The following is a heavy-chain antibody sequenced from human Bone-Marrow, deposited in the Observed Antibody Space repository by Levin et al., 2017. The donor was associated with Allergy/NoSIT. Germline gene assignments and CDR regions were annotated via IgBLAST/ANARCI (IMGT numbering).Heavy chain of an antibody. J-gene: IGHJ5*02. V-gene: IGHV3-23*01. CDR3: AKGDKPMVMWGWLDP. Sequence: PGLSLRLSCAVSGFTFSTYAMSWVRQAPGKGLEWFAFLFFLFFLPSSSSSFQGRFTISRDNSKNTLYLQMNSLRAEDTAIYYWAKGDKPMVMWGWLDPWGQGTLVTVSS. CDR1: GFTFSTYA. CDR2: LFFLFFLP. D-gene: IGHD5-18*01.